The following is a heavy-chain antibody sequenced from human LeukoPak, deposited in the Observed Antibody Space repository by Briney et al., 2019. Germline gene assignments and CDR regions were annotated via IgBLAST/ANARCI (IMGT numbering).Heavy chain of an antibody. CDR1: GFAFNNYA. J-gene: IGHJ5*02. D-gene: IGHD2-8*01. V-gene: IGHV3-23*01. CDR2: ISGFNT. CDR3: AKDVCTSPGSFLYFDP. Sequence: GGSLRLSCTTSGFAFNNYAMNWVRQAPGKGPEWVSGISGFNTYYADSVKGRFTIFRDNSKNVLYLQMDRLRAEDTAVYSCAKDVCTSPGSFLYFDPGGQEPLVTAPS.